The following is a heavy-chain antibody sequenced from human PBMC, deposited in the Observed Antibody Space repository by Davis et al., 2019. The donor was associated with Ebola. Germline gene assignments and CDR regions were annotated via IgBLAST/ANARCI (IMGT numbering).Heavy chain of an antibody. J-gene: IGHJ4*02. V-gene: IGHV3-33*08. D-gene: IGHD6-13*01. CDR3: ARDPGYSSSWPDY. CDR1: GFTFSSYA. CDR2: IWYDGSNK. Sequence: GGSLRLSCAASGFTFSSYAMNWVRQAPGRGLEWVAVIWYDGSNKYYADSVKGRFTISRDNSKNTLYLQMNSLRAEDTAVYYCARDPGYSSSWPDYWGQGTLVTVSS.